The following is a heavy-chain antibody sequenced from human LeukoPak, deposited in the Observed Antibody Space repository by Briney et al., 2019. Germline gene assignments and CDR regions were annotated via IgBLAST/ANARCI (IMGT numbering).Heavy chain of an antibody. J-gene: IGHJ3*02. CDR2: ISSSSSYI. D-gene: IGHD3-10*01. V-gene: IGHV3-21*01. Sequence: GESLRLSCAASGFTFSSYSMTWVRQAPGKGLEWVSSISSSSSYIYYADSVKGRFTISRDNAKNSLYLQMNSLRAEDTAVYYCASDYYYGSGSPSDDAFDIWGQGTMVTVSS. CDR1: GFTFSSYS. CDR3: ASDYYYGSGSPSDDAFDI.